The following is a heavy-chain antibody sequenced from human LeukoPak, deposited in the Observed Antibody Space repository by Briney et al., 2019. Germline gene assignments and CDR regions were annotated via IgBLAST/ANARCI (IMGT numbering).Heavy chain of an antibody. D-gene: IGHD4-17*01. CDR2: INHSGST. J-gene: IGHJ2*01. V-gene: IGHV4-34*01. Sequence: SETLSLAXAVYGGSFSGYYWSWIRQTPGEGLEWIGEINHSGSTNYNPSLKSRVTISVDTSKNQFSLKLSSVTAADTAVYYCARPHPPTVATPYWYFDLWGRGTLVTVSS. CDR1: GGSFSGYY. CDR3: ARPHPPTVATPYWYFDL.